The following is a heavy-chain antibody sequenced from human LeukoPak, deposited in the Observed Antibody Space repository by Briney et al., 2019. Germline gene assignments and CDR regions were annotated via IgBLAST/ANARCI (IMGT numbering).Heavy chain of an antibody. J-gene: IGHJ3*02. CDR1: GFTFSSYT. Sequence: GGSLRLSCTASGFTFSSYTMSWVRQAPGKGLKWVSTITTGGPNTYYADSVKGRFTVSRDDSKNTLYLQMNSLRAEDTAVYYCAREALRGYSGYDSFPAFDIWGQGTMVTVSS. CDR2: ITTGGPNT. D-gene: IGHD5-12*01. CDR3: AREALRGYSGYDSFPAFDI. V-gene: IGHV3-23*01.